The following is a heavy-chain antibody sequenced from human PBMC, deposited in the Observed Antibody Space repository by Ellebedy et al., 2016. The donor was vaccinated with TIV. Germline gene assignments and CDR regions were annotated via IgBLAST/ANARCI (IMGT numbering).Heavy chain of an antibody. Sequence: GESLKISCAASGFTFSSYGMHWVRQAPGKGLEWVSAISGSGGSTYYADSVKGRFTISRDNSKNTLYLQMNSLRAGDTAVYYGARGGPDYYYSSGYPIKYYFDYWGQGTLVTVSS. V-gene: IGHV3-23*01. CDR3: ARGGPDYYYSSGYPIKYYFDY. CDR2: ISGSGGST. D-gene: IGHD3-22*01. CDR1: GFTFSSYG. J-gene: IGHJ4*02.